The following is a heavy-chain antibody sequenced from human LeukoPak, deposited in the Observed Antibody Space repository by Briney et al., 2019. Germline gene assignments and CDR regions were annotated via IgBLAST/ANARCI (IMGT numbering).Heavy chain of an antibody. D-gene: IGHD6-19*01. Sequence: ASVTVSCTASGYTFTSYGISWVRQAPGQGLEWMGWISAYNGNTNYAQKLQGRVTMTTDTSTSTAYMELRSLRSDDTAVCYCARDGYSSGCYAHPFIDYWGQGTLVTVSS. CDR1: GYTFTSYG. J-gene: IGHJ4*02. CDR3: ARDGYSSGCYAHPFIDY. CDR2: ISAYNGNT. V-gene: IGHV1-18*01.